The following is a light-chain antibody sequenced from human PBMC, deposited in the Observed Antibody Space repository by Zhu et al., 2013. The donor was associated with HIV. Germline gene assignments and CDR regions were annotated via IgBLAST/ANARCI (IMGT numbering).Light chain of an antibody. Sequence: DIVLTQSPGTLSLSPGERATLSCRASQSVSSSFLAWYQQKPGQAPKLLIYGASTRATGIPARFSGSGSGTEFTLTITSLQSEDFAVYYCQQRGNWPNSFGQGTKLEIK. J-gene: IGKJ2*03. CDR3: QQRGNWPNS. V-gene: IGKV3D-20*02. CDR1: QSVSSSF. CDR2: GAS.